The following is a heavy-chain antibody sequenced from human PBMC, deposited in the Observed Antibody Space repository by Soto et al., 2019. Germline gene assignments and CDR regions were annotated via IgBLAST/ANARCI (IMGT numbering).Heavy chain of an antibody. CDR3: ARHTSGWHYYDY. Sequence: GGSLRLSCAASGFTFSNYAMSWVRQAPGKGLEWVSGLSDGGGSTFYADSVKGRFTISRDNAKNTLYLQMSSLRAEDTAVYYCARHTSGWHYYDYWGQGTPVTVSS. CDR2: LSDGGGST. CDR1: GFTFSNYA. V-gene: IGHV3-23*01. D-gene: IGHD6-19*01. J-gene: IGHJ4*02.